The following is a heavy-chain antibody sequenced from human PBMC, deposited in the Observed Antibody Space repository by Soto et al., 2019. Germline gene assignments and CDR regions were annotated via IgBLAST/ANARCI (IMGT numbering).Heavy chain of an antibody. CDR3: ARESGGNFDY. CDR1: GGSISSGGYY. D-gene: IGHD2-15*01. Sequence: SETLSLTCTVSGGSISSGGYYWSWIRQHPGKGLEWIGHIYYSGSTYYNPSLKSRVTMSVDRSNNQFSLRLDSVTAADTAVYYCARESGGNFDYWGQGALVTVSS. CDR2: IYYSGST. V-gene: IGHV4-31*03. J-gene: IGHJ4*02.